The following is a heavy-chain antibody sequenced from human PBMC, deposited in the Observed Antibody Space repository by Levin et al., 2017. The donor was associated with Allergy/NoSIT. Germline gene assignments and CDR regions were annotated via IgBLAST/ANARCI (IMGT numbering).Heavy chain of an antibody. Sequence: LSLTCASSFFPFLLSLLPFFLPPPFQGLEWVSYMSSSSSTIHYADSVKGRFTISRDNAKNSLYLQMNSLRAEDTAVYYCARDHNDSSGNYYEAFDIWGQGTMVTVSS. CDR1: FFPFLLSL. CDR2: MSSSSSTI. D-gene: IGHD3-22*01. J-gene: IGHJ3*02. V-gene: IGHV3-48*01. CDR3: ARDHNDSSGNYYEAFDI.